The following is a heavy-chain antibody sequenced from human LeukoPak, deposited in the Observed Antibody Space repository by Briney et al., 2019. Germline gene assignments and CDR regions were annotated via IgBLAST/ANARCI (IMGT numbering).Heavy chain of an antibody. V-gene: IGHV4-61*02. CDR2: TYTSGST. J-gene: IGHJ5*02. Sequence: SETLSLTCTVSGGSISSGSYYWSWTRQPAGKGLEWIGRTYTSGSTNYNPSLKSRVTISVDTSKNQFSLKLSSVTAADTAVYYCARNAAVYYNWFDPWGQGTLVTVSS. CDR1: GGSISSGSYY. D-gene: IGHD2-8*01. CDR3: ARNAAVYYNWFDP.